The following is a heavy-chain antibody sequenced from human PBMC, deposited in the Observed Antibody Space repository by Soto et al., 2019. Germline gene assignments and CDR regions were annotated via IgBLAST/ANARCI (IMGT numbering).Heavy chain of an antibody. J-gene: IGHJ6*02. CDR2: IRSKAYGGTT. Sequence: GGSLRLSCTASGFTFGDYAMSWVRQAPGKGLEWVGFIRSKAYGGTTEYAASVKGRFTISRDDSKSIAYLRMNSLKTEDTAVYYCTRVYYGMDVWGQGTTVTVSS. CDR3: TRVYYGMDV. CDR1: GFTFGDYA. V-gene: IGHV3-49*04.